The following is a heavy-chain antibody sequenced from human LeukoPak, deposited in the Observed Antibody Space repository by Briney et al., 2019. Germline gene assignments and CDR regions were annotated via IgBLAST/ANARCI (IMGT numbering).Heavy chain of an antibody. D-gene: IGHD3-3*01. CDR2: IWYDGSNQ. Sequence: GGSLRLSCAAPGFTFSAYYMSWVRQAPGKGLEWVAVIWYDGSNQYYVDSVKGRFTVSRDNAKNTLYLQMNSLRAEDTAVYYCARGPYYDFWSDTNDAFDIWGQGTMVTVSS. J-gene: IGHJ3*02. CDR3: ARGPYYDFWSDTNDAFDI. V-gene: IGHV3-33*08. CDR1: GFTFSAYY.